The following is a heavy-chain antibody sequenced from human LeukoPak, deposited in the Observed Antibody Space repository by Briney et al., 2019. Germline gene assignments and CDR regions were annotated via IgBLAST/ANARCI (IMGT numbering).Heavy chain of an antibody. V-gene: IGHV1-69*06. CDR3: ASVDSSGWTGPFDY. J-gene: IGHJ4*02. Sequence: SVXVSCKASGGTFSSYAISWVRQAPGQGLEWMGGIIPIFGTANYAQKFQGRVTITADKSTSTAYMELSSLRSEDTAVYYCASVDSSGWTGPFDYWGQGTLVTVSS. CDR1: GGTFSSYA. CDR2: IIPIFGTA. D-gene: IGHD6-19*01.